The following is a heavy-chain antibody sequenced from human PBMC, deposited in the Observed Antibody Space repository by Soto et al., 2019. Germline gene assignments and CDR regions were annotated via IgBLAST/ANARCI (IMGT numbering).Heavy chain of an antibody. CDR1: GGSISSSAYS. CDR2: IYQSGST. Sequence: TLSVTCAVSGGSISSSAYSWSWIRQPPGKGLEWIGFIYQSGSTYYNPSLKSRLTMSLDRPKNQFSLKLTSVTAADTAIYYCAREVLYYDSSGYSWDDAFDIWGQGKMVTVSS. D-gene: IGHD3-22*01. J-gene: IGHJ3*02. CDR3: AREVLYYDSSGYSWDDAFDI. V-gene: IGHV4-30-2*01.